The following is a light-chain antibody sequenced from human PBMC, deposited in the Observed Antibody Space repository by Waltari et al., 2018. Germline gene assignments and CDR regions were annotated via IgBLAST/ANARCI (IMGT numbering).Light chain of an antibody. J-gene: IGLJ2*01. CDR2: VNSDGSH. CDR3: QTWGTDIGV. V-gene: IGLV4-69*01. CDR1: SGHSSYA. Sequence: QLVLTQSPSASASLGASVKLTCTLSSGHSSYAIAWHQQQPEKGPRYLMKVNSDGSHNKGGGIPDRFSGSRSGAERYLTISSLQSEDEADYYCQTWGTDIGVFGGGTKLTVL.